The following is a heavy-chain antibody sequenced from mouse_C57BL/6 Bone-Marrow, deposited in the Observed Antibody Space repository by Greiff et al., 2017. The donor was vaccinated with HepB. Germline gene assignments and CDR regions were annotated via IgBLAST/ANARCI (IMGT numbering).Heavy chain of an antibody. CDR2: ISNGGGST. Sequence: EVQVVESGGGLVQPGGSLKLSCAASGFTFSDYYMYWVRQTPEKRLEWVAYISNGGGSTYYPDTVKGRFTISRDNAKNTLYLQMSRLKSEDTAMYYCARTYSNYVNYYAMDYWGQGTSVTVSS. CDR3: ARTYSNYVNYYAMDY. D-gene: IGHD2-5*01. J-gene: IGHJ4*01. CDR1: GFTFSDYY. V-gene: IGHV5-12*01.